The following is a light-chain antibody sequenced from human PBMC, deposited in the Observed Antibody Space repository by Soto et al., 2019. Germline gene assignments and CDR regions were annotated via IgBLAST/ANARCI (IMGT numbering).Light chain of an antibody. V-gene: IGLV2-14*03. CDR2: DVT. CDR1: SSDVGGYNY. Sequence: QSALTQPASVSGSPGQSITISCTGTSSDVGGYNYVSWYQQHPGKAPKLMIYDVTYRPSGVSDRFSGSKSGNTASLTIPGLQAEDEADYYCSSYISSSALVVFGGGTKLTVL. J-gene: IGLJ2*01. CDR3: SSYISSSALVV.